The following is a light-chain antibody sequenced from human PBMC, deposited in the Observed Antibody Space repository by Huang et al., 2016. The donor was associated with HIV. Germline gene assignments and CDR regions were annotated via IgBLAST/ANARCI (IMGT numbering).Light chain of an antibody. CDR2: KAS. V-gene: IGKV1-5*03. J-gene: IGKJ2*01. CDR1: QSISDW. CDR3: QQYNSNLYT. Sequence: DIQMTQSPSTLYASVGDRVIITCRASQSISDWLAWYQQKPGKAPKLLISKASTVESGVPSRFSGSGSGTEFTLTISGLQPDDFATYYCQQYNSNLYTFGQGTRVEIK.